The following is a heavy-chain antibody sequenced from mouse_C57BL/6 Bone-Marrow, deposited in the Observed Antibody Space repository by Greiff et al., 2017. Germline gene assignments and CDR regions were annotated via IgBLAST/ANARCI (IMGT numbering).Heavy chain of an antibody. CDR1: GYAFSSSW. D-gene: IGHD1-1*01. V-gene: IGHV1-82*01. CDR3: ARVVGSYFDY. J-gene: IGHJ2*01. CDR2: IYPGDGDT. Sequence: VKLMESGPELVKPGASVKISCKASGYAFSSSWMNWVKQRPGKGLEWIGRIYPGDGDTNYNGKFKGKATLTADKSSSTAYMQLSSLTSEDSAVYFCARVVGSYFDYWGQGTTLTVSS.